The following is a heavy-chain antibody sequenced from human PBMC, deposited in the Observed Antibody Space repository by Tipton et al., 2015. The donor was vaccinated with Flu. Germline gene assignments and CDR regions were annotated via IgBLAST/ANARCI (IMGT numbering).Heavy chain of an antibody. J-gene: IGHJ3*02. CDR1: DGSFSGYY. CDR2: INHSGST. Sequence: TLSLTCAVYDGSFSGYYWSWIRQPPGKGLEWIGEINHSGSTNYNPSLKSRVTISVDTSKNQFSLKLSSVTAADTAVYYCARYCSSTSCFFLDAFDIWGQGTMVTVSS. D-gene: IGHD2-2*01. V-gene: IGHV4-34*01. CDR3: ARYCSSTSCFFLDAFDI.